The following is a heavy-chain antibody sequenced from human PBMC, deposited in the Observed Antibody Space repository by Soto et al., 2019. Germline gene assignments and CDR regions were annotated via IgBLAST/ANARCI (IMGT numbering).Heavy chain of an antibody. CDR3: AHRPPSISGYDLSYYYGMDV. V-gene: IGHV2-5*02. CDR2: IYWDDDK. J-gene: IGHJ6*02. CDR1: GFSLSTSGVG. D-gene: IGHD5-12*01. Sequence: QITLKESGPTLVKPTQTLTLTCTFSGFSLSTSGVGVGWIRQPPGKALEWLALIYWDDDKRYSPSLKSRLTITKDTSXXQXVXXMTNMDPVDTATYYCAHRPPSISGYDLSYYYGMDVWGQGTTVTVSS.